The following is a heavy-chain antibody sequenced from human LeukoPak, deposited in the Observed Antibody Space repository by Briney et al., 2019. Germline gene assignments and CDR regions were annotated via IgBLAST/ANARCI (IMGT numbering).Heavy chain of an antibody. J-gene: IGHJ4*02. V-gene: IGHV3-74*01. CDR2: IHSDGRST. CDR3: ARDPRGGTLDY. Sequence: PGGSLRLSCAASGFTFSSYLMHWVRQAPGKGLVWVSRIHSDGRSTDYADSVKGRFTISRDNAKNTLNLQMNSLRAEDTAVYYCARDPRGGTLDYWGQGALVTVSS. CDR1: GFTFSSYL. D-gene: IGHD3-10*01.